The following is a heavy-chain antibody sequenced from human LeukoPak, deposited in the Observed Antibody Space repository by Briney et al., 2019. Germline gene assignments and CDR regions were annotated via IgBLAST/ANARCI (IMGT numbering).Heavy chain of an antibody. D-gene: IGHD3-3*01. Sequence: GGSLRLSCAASGFTFSSYWMSWVRQAPGKGLEWVANIKQDGSEKYYVDSVKGRFTISRDNSKNTLYLQMNSLRAEDTAVYYCASGGGTISFDYWGQGTLVTVSS. CDR2: IKQDGSEK. CDR3: ASGGGTISFDY. CDR1: GFTFSSYW. V-gene: IGHV3-7*03. J-gene: IGHJ4*02.